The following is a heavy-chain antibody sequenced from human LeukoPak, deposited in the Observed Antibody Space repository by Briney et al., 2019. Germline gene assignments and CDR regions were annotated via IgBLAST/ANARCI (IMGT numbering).Heavy chain of an antibody. CDR2: VNTDGRST. V-gene: IGHV3-74*01. Sequence: GGSLRLSCAASGFTFSSYWMHWVRQAPGKGLVWVSCVNTDGRSTSYADSVKGRFTISRDNAKNTLYLQMDSLSAEDTAVYYCAREGRIMGATIDYWSQGALVTVSS. J-gene: IGHJ4*02. CDR1: GFTFSSYW. CDR3: AREGRIMGATIDY. D-gene: IGHD1-26*01.